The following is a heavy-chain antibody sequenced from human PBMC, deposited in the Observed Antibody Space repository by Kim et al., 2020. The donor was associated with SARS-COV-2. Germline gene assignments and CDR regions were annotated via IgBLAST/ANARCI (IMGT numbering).Heavy chain of an antibody. CDR3: TRVSLMPSPDC. CDR2: IKPDGIDK. Sequence: GGSLRLSCVASGFTFSTYWMNWVRQAPGKGLEWVANIKPDGIDKYYVDSVKGRFTISRDNAKNSLFLQMNSLRAEDTAVYYCTRVSLMPSPDCWGEGTLVTVSS. CDR1: GFTFSTYW. V-gene: IGHV3-7*03. J-gene: IGHJ4*02. D-gene: IGHD2-2*01.